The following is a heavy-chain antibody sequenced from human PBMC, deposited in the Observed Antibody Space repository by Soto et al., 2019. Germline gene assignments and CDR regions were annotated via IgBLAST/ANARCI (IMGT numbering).Heavy chain of an antibody. Sequence: GASVKVSCKASGYTFTNFGISWVRQAPGQGLEWMGWISAYFGNTNYAQNFQGRVTITADESTSTAYMELSSLRSEDTAVYYCARERYCISTSCYEDYYYGMDVWGQGTTVTVSS. CDR1: GYTFTNFG. D-gene: IGHD2-2*01. CDR2: ISAYFGNT. J-gene: IGHJ6*02. CDR3: ARERYCISTSCYEDYYYGMDV. V-gene: IGHV1-18*01.